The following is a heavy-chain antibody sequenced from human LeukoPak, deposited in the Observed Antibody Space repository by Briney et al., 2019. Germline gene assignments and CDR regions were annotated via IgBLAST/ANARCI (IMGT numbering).Heavy chain of an antibody. CDR3: ARKNDLFDAAFDI. V-gene: IGHV3-53*01. CDR1: GFTVSGSY. J-gene: IGHJ3*02. D-gene: IGHD1-1*01. Sequence: GGSLRLSCAASGFTVSGSYMSWVRQAPGKGLQWVSITYSDVNTNYADSVKGRFTISRDTSKNTLSLQMNSLRAEDTAVYYCARKNDLFDAAFDIWGQGTVVTVSS. CDR2: TYSDVNT.